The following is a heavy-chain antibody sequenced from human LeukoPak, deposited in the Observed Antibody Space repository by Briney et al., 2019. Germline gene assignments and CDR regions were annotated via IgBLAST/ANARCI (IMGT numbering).Heavy chain of an antibody. Sequence: ASVKVSCKASGYTFTDYYVHWVRQAPGQGLEWMGWINPNSGGTEYAQKFQGRVTMTRDTSISTAYVDLSRLGSDDTAMYYCAREHCTSNSCYEDFYYGMDVWGQGTTVTVSS. CDR2: INPNSGGT. J-gene: IGHJ6*02. CDR1: GYTFTDYY. D-gene: IGHD2-2*01. V-gene: IGHV1-2*02. CDR3: AREHCTSNSCYEDFYYGMDV.